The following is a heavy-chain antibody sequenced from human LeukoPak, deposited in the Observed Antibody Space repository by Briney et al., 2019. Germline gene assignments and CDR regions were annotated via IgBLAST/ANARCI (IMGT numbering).Heavy chain of an antibody. D-gene: IGHD3-10*01. CDR3: ARSTGDGYGSGGDAFDI. CDR2: ISYDGSNK. V-gene: IGHV3-30*04. J-gene: IGHJ3*02. Sequence: GGSLRLTCAASGFTFSSYAMHWVRQAPGKGLEWVAVISYDGSNKYYADSVKGRFTISRDNSKNTLYLQMNSLRAEDTAVYYCARSTGDGYGSGGDAFDIWGQGTMVTVSS. CDR1: GFTFSSYA.